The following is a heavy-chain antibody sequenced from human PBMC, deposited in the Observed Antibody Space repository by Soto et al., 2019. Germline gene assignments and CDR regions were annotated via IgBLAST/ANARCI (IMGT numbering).Heavy chain of an antibody. CDR1: GYTFTSYD. D-gene: IGHD6-19*01. Sequence: QVQLMQSGAEVKKPGASVKVSCKASGYTFTSYDINWVRQATGQGLEWMGWMNPNSGNTGYAQKFQGRVTMTRNTSISTAYMELSSLRSEDTAVYYCARDSSGWYYYGMDVWGQGTTVTVSS. CDR3: ARDSSGWYYYGMDV. CDR2: MNPNSGNT. J-gene: IGHJ6*02. V-gene: IGHV1-8*01.